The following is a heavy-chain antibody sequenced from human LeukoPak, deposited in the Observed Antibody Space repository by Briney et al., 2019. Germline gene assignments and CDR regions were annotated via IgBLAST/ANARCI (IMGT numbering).Heavy chain of an antibody. D-gene: IGHD2-2*01. V-gene: IGHV1-8*01. CDR2: MNPNSGNT. Sequence: ASVKVSCKASGYTFTSYDINWVRQATEQGLEWMGWMNPNSGNTGYAQKFQGRVTMIRNTSISTAYMELSSLRSEDTAVYYCARGLPIRETKYCSSTSCYPSYYYYGMDVWGQGTTVTVSS. CDR3: ARGLPIRETKYCSSTSCYPSYYYYGMDV. J-gene: IGHJ6*02. CDR1: GYTFTSYD.